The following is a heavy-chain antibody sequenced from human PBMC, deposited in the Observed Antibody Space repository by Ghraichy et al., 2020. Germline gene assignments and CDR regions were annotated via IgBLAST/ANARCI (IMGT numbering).Heavy chain of an antibody. CDR3: VRVGQLYCRGGNCDYFDY. J-gene: IGHJ4*02. CDR2: ITTDSDLT. V-gene: IGHV3-48*01. CDR1: GFTFSAYT. D-gene: IGHD2-15*01. Sequence: GGSLRLSCAASGFTFSAYTMNWVRQAPGKGLEWVSYITTDSDLTYYAGSVRGRFTISRDDAKKSLYLQMNALRAEDTAVYYCVRVGQLYCRGGNCDYFDYWGQGTLVTVSS.